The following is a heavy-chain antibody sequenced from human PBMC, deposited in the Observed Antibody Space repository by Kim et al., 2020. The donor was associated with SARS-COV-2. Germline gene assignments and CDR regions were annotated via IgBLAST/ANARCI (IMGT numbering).Heavy chain of an antibody. D-gene: IGHD2-8*02. J-gene: IGHJ4*02. V-gene: IGHV4-39*01. CDR3: VVSWYGETYFDY. Sequence: YNNPSFKSRVTTSIDTARNQFSLNLTSVTAADTAMYYCVVSWYGETYFDYWGQGTLVTVSS.